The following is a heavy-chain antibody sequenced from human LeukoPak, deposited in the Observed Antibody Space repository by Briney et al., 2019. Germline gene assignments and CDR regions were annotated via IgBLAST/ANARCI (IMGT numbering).Heavy chain of an antibody. J-gene: IGHJ5*02. CDR1: GRSFSGYY. Sequence: SETLSLTCAVYGRSFSGYYWSWLRQPPGKGLEWIGEINHSGSTNYNPSLKSRVTISVDTSKNQFSLKLSSVTAADTAVYYCARAPIQLWLPWFDPWGQGTLVTVSS. D-gene: IGHD5-18*01. CDR3: ARAPIQLWLPWFDP. CDR2: INHSGST. V-gene: IGHV4-34*01.